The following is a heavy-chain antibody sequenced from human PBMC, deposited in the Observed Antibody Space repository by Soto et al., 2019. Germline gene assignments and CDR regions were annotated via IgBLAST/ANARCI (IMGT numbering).Heavy chain of an antibody. CDR3: ARSVEYYDSSGYYYGYGPGWFVP. CDR1: GGSISSGGYY. D-gene: IGHD3-22*01. CDR2: LYYSGST. V-gene: IGHV4-31*03. J-gene: IGHJ5*02. Sequence: SETLSLTCTVSGGSISSGGYYWSWIRQHPGKGLEWIGYLYYSGSTYYNPSLKSRVTISVDTSKNQFSLKLSSVTAADTAVYYCARSVEYYDSSGYYYGYGPGWFVPWGQGTLLTVSS.